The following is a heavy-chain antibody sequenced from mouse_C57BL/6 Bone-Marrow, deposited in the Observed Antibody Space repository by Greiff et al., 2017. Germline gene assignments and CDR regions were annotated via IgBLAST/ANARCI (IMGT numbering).Heavy chain of an antibody. CDR1: GFSLTSYG. V-gene: IGHV2-2*01. CDR3: ARKNGITTVPYFDV. J-gene: IGHJ1*03. Sequence: VKLVESGPGLVQPSQSLSITCTVSGFSLTSYGVHWVRQSPGKGLEWLGVIWSGGSTDYNAAFISRLSISKDNSKSQVFFKMNSLQADDTAIYYCARKNGITTVPYFDVWGTGTTVTVSS. CDR2: IWSGGST. D-gene: IGHD1-1*01.